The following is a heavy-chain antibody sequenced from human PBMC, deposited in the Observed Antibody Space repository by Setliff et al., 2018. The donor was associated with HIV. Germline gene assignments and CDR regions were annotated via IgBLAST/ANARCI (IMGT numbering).Heavy chain of an antibody. CDR2: AHYSGAI. J-gene: IGHJ4*02. CDR3: ARPSFGIGGGANFDS. V-gene: IGHV4-39*02. CDR1: GASTSDNIYY. D-gene: IGHD3-3*01. Sequence: SETLSLTCSVTGASTSDNIYYWGWIRHSPGKGLEWIASAHYSGAIFYNPSLKSRVTMSVDTSGSRFSLKLTSVTAADTAVYYCARPSFGIGGGANFDSWGQGTRVTVSS.